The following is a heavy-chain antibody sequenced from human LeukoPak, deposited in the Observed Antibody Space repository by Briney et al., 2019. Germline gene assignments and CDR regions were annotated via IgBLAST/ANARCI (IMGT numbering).Heavy chain of an antibody. D-gene: IGHD3-10*01. CDR2: INPSGGST. CDR1: GFTFSSYG. V-gene: IGHV1-46*01. CDR3: ARALPPDYYGSGNLDY. Sequence: PGRSLRLSCAASGFTFSSYGMHWVRQAPGQGLEWMGIINPSGGSTSYAQKFQGRVTMTRDTSTSTVYMELSSLRSEDTAVYYCARALPPDYYGSGNLDYWGQGTLVTVSS. J-gene: IGHJ4*02.